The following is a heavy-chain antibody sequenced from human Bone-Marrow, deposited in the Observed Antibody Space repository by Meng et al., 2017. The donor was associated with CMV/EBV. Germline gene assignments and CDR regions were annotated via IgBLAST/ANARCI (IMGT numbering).Heavy chain of an antibody. J-gene: IGHJ5*02. D-gene: IGHD1-26*01. CDR1: GGTFSSYA. CDR2: IIPIFGTA. Sequence: SVKVSCKASGGTFSSYAISWVRQAPGQGLEWMGGIIPIFGTANYAQKFQGRVTITTDESTSTAYMELSSLRSEDTAVYYCARDASWERDFQNWFDPWGQGTRVTVSS. V-gene: IGHV1-69*05. CDR3: ARDASWERDFQNWFDP.